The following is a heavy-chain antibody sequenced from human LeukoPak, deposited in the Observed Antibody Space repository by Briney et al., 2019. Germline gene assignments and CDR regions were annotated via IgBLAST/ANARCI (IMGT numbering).Heavy chain of an antibody. J-gene: IGHJ4*02. CDR2: INHSGST. CDR1: GGSFSGYY. CDR3: ARGRYYGSGSYYNVGSLFDY. V-gene: IGHV4-34*01. D-gene: IGHD3-10*01. Sequence: TSETLSLTCAVYGGSFSGYYWSRIRQPPGKGLEWIGEINHSGSTNYNPSLKSRVTISVDTSKNQFSLKLSPVTAADTAVYYCARGRYYGSGSYYNVGSLFDYWGQGTLVTVSS.